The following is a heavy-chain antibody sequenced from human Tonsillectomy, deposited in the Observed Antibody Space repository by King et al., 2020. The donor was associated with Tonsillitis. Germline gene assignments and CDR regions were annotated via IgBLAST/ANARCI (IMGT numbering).Heavy chain of an antibody. V-gene: IGHV3-74*03. CDR1: GFTFSDHW. D-gene: IGHD4-23*01. J-gene: IGHJ6*03. CDR2: ITNDGSHT. CDR3: VRDPEQLPYFSYMDV. Sequence: VQLVESGGGLVQPGGSLRLSCAASGFTFSDHWIHWVRQPPGKGLVWVSLITNDGSHTEYADSVKGRFTNSRDNAKNTLYLQMNSLRAEDTAVYYCVRDPEQLPYFSYMDVWGKGSTVTVSS.